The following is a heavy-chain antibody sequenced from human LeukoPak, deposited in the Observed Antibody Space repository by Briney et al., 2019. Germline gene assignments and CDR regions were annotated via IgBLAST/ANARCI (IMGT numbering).Heavy chain of an antibody. CDR1: GYTFTGYY. D-gene: IGHD6-19*01. CDR2: INPNSGGT. Sequence: GASVKVSCTASGYTFTGYYMHWVRQAPGQGLEWMGWINPNSGGTNYAQKFQGRVTMTRDTSISTAYTELSRLRSDDTAVYYCARAYTAVAGTIIEDYFDYWGQGTLVTVSS. CDR3: ARAYTAVAGTIIEDYFDY. V-gene: IGHV1-2*02. J-gene: IGHJ4*02.